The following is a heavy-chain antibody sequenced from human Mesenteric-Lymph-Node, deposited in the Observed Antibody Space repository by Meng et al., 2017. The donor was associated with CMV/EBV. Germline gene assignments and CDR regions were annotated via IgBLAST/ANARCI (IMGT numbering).Heavy chain of an antibody. D-gene: IGHD3-9*01. CDR3: ARDPSPRLRYFDWLLYYYYGMDV. CDR1: GFTFSSYW. CDR2: INSDGSST. J-gene: IGHJ6*02. Sequence: GESLKISCAASGFTFSSYWMHWVRQAPGKGLVWVSRINSDGSSTSYADSVKGRFTISRDNAKNTPYLQMNSLRAEDTAVYYCARDPSPRLRYFDWLLYYYYGMDVWGQGTTVTVSS. V-gene: IGHV3-74*01.